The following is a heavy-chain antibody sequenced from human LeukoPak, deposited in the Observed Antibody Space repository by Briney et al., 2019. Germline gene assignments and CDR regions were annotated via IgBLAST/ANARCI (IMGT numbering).Heavy chain of an antibody. J-gene: IGHJ2*01. CDR3: ARTYRNIVVIPAAIVQTVIYWYFDL. Sequence: PSQTLSLTCAVSGGSISSGCYSWSWIRQPPGKGLEWFGYIYHSGSTYYNPSLKSRVTISVDRSKNQFSLKLSSVTAADTAVYYCARTYRNIVVIPAAIVQTVIYWYFDLWGRGTLVTVSS. CDR2: IYHSGST. V-gene: IGHV4-30-2*01. CDR1: GGSISSGCYS. D-gene: IGHD2-2*01.